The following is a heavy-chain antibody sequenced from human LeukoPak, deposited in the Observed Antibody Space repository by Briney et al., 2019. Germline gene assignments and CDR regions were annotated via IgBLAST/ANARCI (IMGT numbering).Heavy chain of an antibody. CDR2: IYYSGST. D-gene: IGHD5-12*01. V-gene: IGHV4-39*07. CDR3: ASGDLQAGYSGYGFFDY. CDR1: GGSISSSSYY. J-gene: IGHJ4*02. Sequence: PSETLSLTCTVSGGSISSSSYYWGWIRQPPGKGLEWIGSIYYSGSTYYNPSLKSRVTISVDTSKNQLSLKLSSVTAADTAVYYCASGDLQAGYSGYGFFDYWGQGTLVTVSS.